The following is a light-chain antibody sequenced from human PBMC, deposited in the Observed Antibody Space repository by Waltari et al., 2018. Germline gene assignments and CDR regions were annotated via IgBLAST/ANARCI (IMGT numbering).Light chain of an antibody. CDR2: GAN. Sequence: QSALTQPPSASGSPVPSVTLSCTGTSSDVGGYNYVSWYQQYPGNAPKVMIYGANKRPSGVPYRFSGSKSGNTASRTDSWLQAEDEPDYYWSLYVVYKNNYVFGTGTKVTGL. V-gene: IGLV2-8*01. CDR1: SSDVGGYNY. CDR3: SLYVVYKNNYV. J-gene: IGLJ1*01.